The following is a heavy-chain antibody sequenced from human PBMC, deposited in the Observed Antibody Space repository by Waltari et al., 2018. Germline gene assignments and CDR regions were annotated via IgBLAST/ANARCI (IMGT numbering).Heavy chain of an antibody. CDR3: ARFSSPAIPDY. CDR2: ISGSGSTI. J-gene: IGHJ4*02. V-gene: IGHV3-48*03. CDR1: GLTLSNYE. Sequence: EVQLVESGGGLVQPGGSLRRPCRASGLTLSNYEMNWVRQAPGKGLEWVSYISGSGSTIYYADSVKGRFTISRDNAKNSLNLQMNSLRAEDTALYFCARFSSPAIPDYWGQGTLVTVSS.